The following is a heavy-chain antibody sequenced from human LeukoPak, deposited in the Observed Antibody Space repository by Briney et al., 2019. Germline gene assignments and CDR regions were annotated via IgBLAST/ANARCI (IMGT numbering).Heavy chain of an antibody. D-gene: IGHD1-26*01. Sequence: GGSLRLSCAASGFTFSSYSMNWVRQAPVKGLEWVSSISSSSSYIYYADSVKGRFTISRDNAKNSLYLQMNSLRAEDTAVYYCATGVGATEFDYWGQGTLVTVSS. CDR1: GFTFSSYS. J-gene: IGHJ4*02. CDR3: ATGVGATEFDY. V-gene: IGHV3-21*01. CDR2: ISSSSSYI.